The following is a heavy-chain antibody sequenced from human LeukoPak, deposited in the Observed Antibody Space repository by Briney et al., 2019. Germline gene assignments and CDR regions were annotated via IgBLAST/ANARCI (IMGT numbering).Heavy chain of an antibody. J-gene: IGHJ4*02. D-gene: IGHD7-27*01. V-gene: IGHV3-48*04. CDR2: ISSSSSTI. CDR3: ARALTGTDY. Sequence: GGSLRLSCAASGFTFSSYSMNWVRQAPGKGLEWVSYISSSSSTIYYADSVKGRFTISRDNAKNSLSPQMSSLRAEDTAVYYCARALTGTDYWGQGTLVTVSS. CDR1: GFTFSSYS.